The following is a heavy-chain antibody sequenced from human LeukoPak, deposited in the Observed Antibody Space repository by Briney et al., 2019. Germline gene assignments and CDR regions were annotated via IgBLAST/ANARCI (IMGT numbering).Heavy chain of an antibody. Sequence: GASLRLSCAASGFTFSNYAMGWVRQAPGKGLEWVSAIFGSGVTTYYADSVKGRFTVSRDNSKSTLYLQMNTLRAEDTALYYCAKWGDYDVLTGYYVPDYWGQGTLVTVSS. CDR2: IFGSGVTT. CDR3: AKWGDYDVLTGYYVPDY. J-gene: IGHJ4*02. CDR1: GFTFSNYA. V-gene: IGHV3-23*01. D-gene: IGHD3-9*01.